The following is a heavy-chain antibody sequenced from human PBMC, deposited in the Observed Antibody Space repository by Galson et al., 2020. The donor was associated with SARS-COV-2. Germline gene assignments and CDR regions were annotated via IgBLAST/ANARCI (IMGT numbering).Heavy chain of an antibody. V-gene: IGHV3-30*03. Sequence: GESLKISCAASGFTFSSYGMHWVRQAPGKGLEWVAVISYDGSNTYYADSVKCRFTISRDNSKNTLYLQMNSLRAEDTAVYYCARVNYYDSWGYWGQGTLVTVSS. CDR2: ISYDGSNT. CDR3: ARVNYYDSWGY. CDR1: GFTFSSYG. D-gene: IGHD3-22*01. J-gene: IGHJ4*02.